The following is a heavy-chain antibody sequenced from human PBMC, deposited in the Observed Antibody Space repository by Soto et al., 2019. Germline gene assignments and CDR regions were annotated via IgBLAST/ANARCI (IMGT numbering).Heavy chain of an antibody. CDR2: INPNSGDM. J-gene: IGHJ4*02. D-gene: IGHD2-21*02. CDR1: GYSFTAYY. CDR3: ARQLAYCGGDCYTEPIDY. Sequence: ASVKVSFKASGYSFTAYYIHWVRQAPGQGLEWMGWINPNSGDMTYAQKFQGRVTMTRDTSISTTYMELRRLRSDDTAVYFCARQLAYCGGDCYTEPIDYWGQGTVVTVSS. V-gene: IGHV1-2*02.